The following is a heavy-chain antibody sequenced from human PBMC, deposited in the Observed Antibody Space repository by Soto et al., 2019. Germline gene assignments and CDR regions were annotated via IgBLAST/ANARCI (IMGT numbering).Heavy chain of an antibody. Sequence: PGGSLRLSCAASGFIVSTTYMSWVRQAPGKDLERVSTIYDSGSTYYADSVNGRFTISRDNSKNILYLQMNSLRAEDTAIYYCAKVWGEDGYCTRTSCLYYFHHWGQGVLVTVSS. CDR1: GFIVSTTY. CDR3: AKVWGEDGYCTRTSCLYYFHH. CDR2: IYDSGST. D-gene: IGHD2-2*03. V-gene: IGHV3-66*01. J-gene: IGHJ4*02.